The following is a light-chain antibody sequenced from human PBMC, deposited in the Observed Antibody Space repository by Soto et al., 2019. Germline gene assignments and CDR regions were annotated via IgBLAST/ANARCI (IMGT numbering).Light chain of an antibody. CDR1: QSISSNY. Sequence: EVVLTQSPGTLSLSPGERAALSCKASQSISSNYLAWFQQKPGQAPRLLIYGASRRATGIPDRFSGSGSGTDFTLTITRLEPEDFAVYYCQEYEAAPRITFGLGTRLEIK. CDR3: QEYEAAPRIT. J-gene: IGKJ5*01. CDR2: GAS. V-gene: IGKV3-20*01.